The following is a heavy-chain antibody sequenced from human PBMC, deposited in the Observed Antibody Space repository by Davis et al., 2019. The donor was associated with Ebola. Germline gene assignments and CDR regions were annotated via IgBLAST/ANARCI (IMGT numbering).Heavy chain of an antibody. Sequence: AASVKVSCKASGYTFTSYYMHWVRQAPGQGLEWMGIINPSGGSTSYAQKFQGRVTMTRDTSTSTVYMELSSLRSEDTAVYYCASRLSSSWSNYYYYGMDVWGQGTTVTASS. V-gene: IGHV1-46*01. CDR2: INPSGGST. D-gene: IGHD6-13*01. CDR3: ASRLSSSWSNYYYYGMDV. CDR1: GYTFTSYY. J-gene: IGHJ6*02.